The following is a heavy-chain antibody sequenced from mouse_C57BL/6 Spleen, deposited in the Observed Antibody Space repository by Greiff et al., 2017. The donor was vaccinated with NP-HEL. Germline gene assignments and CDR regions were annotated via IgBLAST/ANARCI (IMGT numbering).Heavy chain of an antibody. CDR3: VIYYGNYDYFDY. D-gene: IGHD2-1*01. V-gene: IGHV1-7*01. CDR1: GYTFTSYW. Sequence: VQLQQSGAELAKPGASVKLSCKASGYTFTSYWMHWVKQRPGKGLEWIGYINPSSGYTKYNQKFKDKATLTADKSSSTAYMQLSSLTYEDSAVYDCVIYYGNYDYFDYWGQGTTLTVSS. J-gene: IGHJ2*01. CDR2: INPSSGYT.